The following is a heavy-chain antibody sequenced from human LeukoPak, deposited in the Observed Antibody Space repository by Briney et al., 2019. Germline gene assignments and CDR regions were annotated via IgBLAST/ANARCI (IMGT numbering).Heavy chain of an antibody. J-gene: IGHJ5*02. CDR1: GFTFSSYG. V-gene: IGHV3-33*06. CDR2: IWSDGSNK. D-gene: IGHD6-19*01. Sequence: GGSLRLSCAASGFTFSSYGMHWVRQAPGKGLEWVAVIWSDGSNKYYADSVKGRFTISRDNSKNTLSLQMNSLRAEDTAVYYCAKTMEQWLGNWFDPWGQGTLVTVSS. CDR3: AKTMEQWLGNWFDP.